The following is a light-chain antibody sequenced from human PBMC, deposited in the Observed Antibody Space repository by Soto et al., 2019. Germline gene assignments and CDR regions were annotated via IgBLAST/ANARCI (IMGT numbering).Light chain of an antibody. CDR1: QSVSSN. V-gene: IGKV3-15*01. Sequence: EIVMTHSPATLSVSPGERATLSCRASQSVSSNLAWYQQKPGQGPRLLIYGASTRATGIPARFSGSGSGTEFTLTISSLQSEDFAVYYCQQYNNWPPKTFGQGTKV. CDR3: QQYNNWPPKT. CDR2: GAS. J-gene: IGKJ1*01.